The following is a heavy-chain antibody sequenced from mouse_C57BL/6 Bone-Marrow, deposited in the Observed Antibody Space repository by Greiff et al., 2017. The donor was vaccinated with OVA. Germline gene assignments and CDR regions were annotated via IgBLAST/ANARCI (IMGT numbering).Heavy chain of an antibody. J-gene: IGHJ3*01. Sequence: EVMLVESGGDLVKPGGSLKLSCAASGFTFSSYGMSWVRQTPDKRLEWVATISSGGSYTYYPAIVKGRFTISRDNAKNTLYLQMSSLKSEDTAMYCCAIDYYGNFGAYWGQGTLVTVSS. CDR2: ISSGGSYT. CDR3: AIDYYGNFGAY. D-gene: IGHD2-1*01. V-gene: IGHV5-6*02. CDR1: GFTFSSYG.